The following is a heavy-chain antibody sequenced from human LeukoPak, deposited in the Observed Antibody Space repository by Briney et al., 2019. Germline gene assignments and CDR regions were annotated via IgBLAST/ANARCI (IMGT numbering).Heavy chain of an antibody. Sequence: AVISYDGSNKYYADSVKGRFTISRDNSKITLYLQMNSLRAEDTAVYYCARGPKWELFWFDYWGQGTLVTVSS. CDR2: ISYDGSNK. V-gene: IGHV3-30*03. D-gene: IGHD1-26*01. J-gene: IGHJ4*02. CDR3: ARGPKWELFWFDY.